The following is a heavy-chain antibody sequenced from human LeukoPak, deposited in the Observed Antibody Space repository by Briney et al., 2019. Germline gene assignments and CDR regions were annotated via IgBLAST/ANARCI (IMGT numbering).Heavy chain of an antibody. J-gene: IGHJ4*02. CDR1: GYTFTGYY. D-gene: IGHD5-18*01. Sequence: ASVKVSCKASGYTFTGYYVHWVRQAPGQGLEWMGRISPNSGGTNYAQKFQGRVTMTRDTSISTAYMELSRLRSDDTAVYYCARGGYSYGYLNYFDYWGQGTLVTVSS. CDR3: ARGGYSYGYLNYFDY. V-gene: IGHV1-2*06. CDR2: ISPNSGGT.